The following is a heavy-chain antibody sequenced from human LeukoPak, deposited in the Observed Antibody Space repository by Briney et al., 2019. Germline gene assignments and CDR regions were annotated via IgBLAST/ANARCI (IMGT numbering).Heavy chain of an antibody. CDR1: GFTFSSYS. CDR3: ASGYYGSGSEGAPFDY. CDR2: ISSSSSYI. Sequence: PGGSLRLSCVASGFTFSSYSMNWVRQAPGKGLEWVSSISSSSSYIYYADSVKGRFTISRDNAKNSLYLQMNSLRAEDTAVYYCASGYYGSGSEGAPFDYWGQGTLVTVSS. D-gene: IGHD3-10*01. J-gene: IGHJ4*02. V-gene: IGHV3-21*01.